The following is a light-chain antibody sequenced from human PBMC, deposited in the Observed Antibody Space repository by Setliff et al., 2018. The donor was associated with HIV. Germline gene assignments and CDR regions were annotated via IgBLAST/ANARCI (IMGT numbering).Light chain of an antibody. CDR3: CSYAGSSAPVV. CDR2: DVN. V-gene: IGLV2-23*02. Sequence: QSALAQPASVSGSPGQAITISCTGTSNDVGIYNLVSWYQQYPGEAPKVIIYDVNKRPSGVSNRFSGSKSGNTASLTISGLQAKDEADFYCCSYAGSSAPVVFGGGTKVTVL. CDR1: SNDVGIYNL. J-gene: IGLJ2*01.